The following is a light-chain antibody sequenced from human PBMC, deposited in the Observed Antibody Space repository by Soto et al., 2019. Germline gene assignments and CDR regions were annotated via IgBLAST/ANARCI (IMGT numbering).Light chain of an antibody. CDR2: DAS. J-gene: IGKJ2*01. V-gene: IGKV3-11*01. CDR1: QSVSSY. CDR3: QQRSNWPPYT. Sequence: EIVLTQSPATLSLSPGERATLSCGASQSVSSYLAWYQQKPGQAPRLLIYDASHRATGIPARFSGSGSGTDFTLTISSLEPEDFAVYYCQQRSNWPPYTFGQGTKLEIK.